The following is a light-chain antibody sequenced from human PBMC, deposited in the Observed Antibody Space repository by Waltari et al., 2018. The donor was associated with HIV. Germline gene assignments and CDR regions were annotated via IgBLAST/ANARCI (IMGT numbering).Light chain of an antibody. CDR2: DAS. J-gene: IGKJ2*01. V-gene: IGKV3D-20*01. CDR3: HQFGSSTSYT. CDR1: QTVSNNY. Sequence: EIVLTQSPATLFLSPGERATLSCGASQTVSNNYLAWYQQKPGLAPRLLIYDASSRATGVPDRFSGSGSGTDYTLTIARLEPEDFAVYYCHQFGSSTSYTFGQGTKLEIK.